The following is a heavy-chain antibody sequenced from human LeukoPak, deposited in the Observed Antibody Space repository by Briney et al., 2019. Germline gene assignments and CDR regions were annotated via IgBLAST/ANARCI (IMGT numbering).Heavy chain of an antibody. CDR2: IDPNSGGT. D-gene: IGHD6-13*01. CDR1: GYTFTGYY. V-gene: IGHV1-2*06. Sequence: ASVKVSXKASGYTFTGYYMHWVRQAPGQGLEWIGRIDPNSGGTNYVQKFQGRVTMTRDTSISTAYMELSRLRSDDTAVYYCARVGSSSWYSFDYWGQGTLVTVSS. J-gene: IGHJ4*02. CDR3: ARVGSSSWYSFDY.